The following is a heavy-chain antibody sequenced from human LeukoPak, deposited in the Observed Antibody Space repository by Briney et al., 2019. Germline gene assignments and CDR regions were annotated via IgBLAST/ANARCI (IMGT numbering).Heavy chain of an antibody. D-gene: IGHD2-2*01. Sequence: SETLSLTYAVYGGSFSGYYWSWIRQPPGKGLEWIGEINHSGSTNYNPSLKSRVTISVDTSKNQFSLKLSSVTAADTAVYYCARGGVVPAAITPYYYYGMDVLGQGTTVTVSS. CDR1: GGSFSGYY. J-gene: IGHJ6*02. CDR3: ARGGVVPAAITPYYYYGMDV. V-gene: IGHV4-34*01. CDR2: INHSGST.